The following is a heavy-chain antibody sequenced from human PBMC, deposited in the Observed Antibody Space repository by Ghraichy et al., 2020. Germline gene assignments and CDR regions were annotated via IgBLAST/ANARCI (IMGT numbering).Heavy chain of an antibody. Sequence: SETLSLTCAVYGGSFSGYYWSWIRQPPGKGLEWIGEINHSGSTNYNPSLKSRVTISVDTSKNQFSLKLSSVTAAATAVYYCARGPRYSYGIYYYYYYMDVWGKGTTVTVSS. V-gene: IGHV4-34*01. CDR1: GGSFSGYY. CDR2: INHSGST. J-gene: IGHJ6*03. D-gene: IGHD5-18*01. CDR3: ARGPRYSYGIYYYYYYMDV.